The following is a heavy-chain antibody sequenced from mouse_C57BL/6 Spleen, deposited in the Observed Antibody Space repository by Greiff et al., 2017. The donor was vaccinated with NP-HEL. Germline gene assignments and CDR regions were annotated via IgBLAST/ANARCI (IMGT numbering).Heavy chain of an antibody. D-gene: IGHD2-3*01. V-gene: IGHV5-17*01. CDR1: GFTFSDYG. CDR3: ARGGYSYALDY. CDR2: ISSGSSTI. Sequence: EVQVVESGAGLVKPGGSLKLSCAASGFTFSDYGMHWVRQAPEKGLEWVAYISSGSSTIYYADTVKGRFTITRDNAKNTLFLQMTGLRSEDTAMYYCARGGYSYALDYWGQGTSVTVSS. J-gene: IGHJ4*01.